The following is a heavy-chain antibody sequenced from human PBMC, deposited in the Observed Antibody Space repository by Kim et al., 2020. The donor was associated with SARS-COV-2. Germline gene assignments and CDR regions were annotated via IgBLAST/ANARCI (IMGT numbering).Heavy chain of an antibody. V-gene: IGHV3-23*01. CDR1: GFTFFGHA. CDR2: IDGSAGTT. J-gene: IGHJ4*02. D-gene: IGHD2-21*01. Sequence: GGSLRLSCTTSGFTFFGHAMSWVRQAPGKGLEWVSSIDGSAGTTYYVDSVKGRFSISRDDSRNTIYLQMSALRADDTAAYYCLKGGWGWIWDYWGQGTLVTVSS. CDR3: LKGGWGWIWDY.